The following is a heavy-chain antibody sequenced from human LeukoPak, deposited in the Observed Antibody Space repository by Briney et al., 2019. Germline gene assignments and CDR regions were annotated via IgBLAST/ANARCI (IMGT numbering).Heavy chain of an antibody. CDR2: ISYDGSNK. CDR1: GFTFSSYA. V-gene: IGHV3-30*04. CDR3: ARTKYYYGSGDY. J-gene: IGHJ4*02. Sequence: GGSLRLSCAASGFTFSSYAMHWVRRAPGKGLEWVAVISYDGSNKYYADSVKGRFTISRDNSKNTLYLQMNSLRAEDTAVYYCARTKYYYGSGDYWGQGTLVTVSS. D-gene: IGHD3-10*01.